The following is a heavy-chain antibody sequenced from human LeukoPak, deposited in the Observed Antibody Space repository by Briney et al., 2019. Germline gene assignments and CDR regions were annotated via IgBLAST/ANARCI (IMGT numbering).Heavy chain of an antibody. CDR3: ARRRTYYYDSSGYYDAFDI. V-gene: IGHV4-39*07. CDR1: GASISSSSYC. J-gene: IGHJ3*02. D-gene: IGHD3-22*01. CDR2: IYYSGST. Sequence: SETLSLTCTVSGASISSSSYCWGWIRQPPGKGLEWIGSIYYSGSTYYSPSLKSRVTISVDTSKNQFSLKLSSVTAADTAVYYCARRRTYYYDSSGYYDAFDIWGQGTMVTVSS.